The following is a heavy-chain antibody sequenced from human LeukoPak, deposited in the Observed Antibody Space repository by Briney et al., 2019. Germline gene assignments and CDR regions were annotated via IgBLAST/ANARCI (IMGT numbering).Heavy chain of an antibody. CDR1: GFTFSSYG. D-gene: IGHD4-17*01. J-gene: IGHJ6*03. CDR2: IWYDGGNK. V-gene: IGHV3-33*06. CDR3: AKTTTAYYYYYMDV. Sequence: PGRSLRLSCAASGFTFSSYGMPWVRQAPGKGLEWVAVIWYDGGNKYYADSVKGRFTISRDNSKNTLYLQMNSLRAEDTAVYYCAKTTTAYYYYYMDVWGKGTTVTVSS.